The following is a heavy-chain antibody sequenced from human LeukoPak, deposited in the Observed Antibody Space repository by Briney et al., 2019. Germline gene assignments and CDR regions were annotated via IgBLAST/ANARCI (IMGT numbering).Heavy chain of an antibody. CDR3: ARDPYYYASGSPRYFDY. D-gene: IGHD3-10*01. Sequence: GGSLRLSCAASGFTFSSYGVHWVRQAPGKGLEWVAVISYDGGNENCADSVKGRFTISRDSSKNTLFLQMNSLRDDDTAVYYCARDPYYYASGSPRYFDYWGQGTLVTVSS. CDR2: ISYDGGNE. J-gene: IGHJ4*02. V-gene: IGHV3-30*03. CDR1: GFTFSSYG.